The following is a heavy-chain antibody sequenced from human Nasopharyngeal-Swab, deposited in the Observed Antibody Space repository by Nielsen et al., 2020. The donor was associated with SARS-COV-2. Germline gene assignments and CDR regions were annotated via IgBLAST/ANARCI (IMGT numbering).Heavy chain of an antibody. J-gene: IGHJ4*02. CDR3: ARDWGINYFDSSVDY. Sequence: GESLKISCAASGFTFSCYAMHWVRQAPGKGLEWVAVISYDGSNKYYADSVKGRFTISRDNSKNTLYLQMNSLRAEDTAVYYCARDWGINYFDSSVDYWGQGTLVTVSS. CDR2: ISYDGSNK. D-gene: IGHD3-22*01. V-gene: IGHV3-30-3*01. CDR1: GFTFSCYA.